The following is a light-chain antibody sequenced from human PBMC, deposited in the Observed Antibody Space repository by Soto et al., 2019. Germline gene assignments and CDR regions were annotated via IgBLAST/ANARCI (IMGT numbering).Light chain of an antibody. CDR2: ENN. V-gene: IGLV1-51*02. Sequence: QSVLTQPPSVSAAPGESVTISCSGSSSNIGNNYVSWYQQLPGTAPKLLIYENNKRPSGIPDRFSGSKSGTSATLGITGLQTGDEADYYCGTWDSSLSAHVFGTGTKVTVL. CDR3: GTWDSSLSAHV. J-gene: IGLJ1*01. CDR1: SSNIGNNY.